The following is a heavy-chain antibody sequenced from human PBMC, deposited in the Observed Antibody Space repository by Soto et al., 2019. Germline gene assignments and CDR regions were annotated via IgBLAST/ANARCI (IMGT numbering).Heavy chain of an antibody. CDR3: ASHSSGPVPLDI. Sequence: EVQLVESGGGLVQPGGSLRLSCVASGFTFSSYSMNWVRQAPGKGLEWVSYFSSSSSTIYYADSVKGRFTISRDNAKNSLYLQMNSLRAEDTAVYYCASHSSGPVPLDIWGQGTMVTVSS. CDR1: GFTFSSYS. V-gene: IGHV3-48*01. CDR2: FSSSSSTI. J-gene: IGHJ3*02. D-gene: IGHD6-19*01.